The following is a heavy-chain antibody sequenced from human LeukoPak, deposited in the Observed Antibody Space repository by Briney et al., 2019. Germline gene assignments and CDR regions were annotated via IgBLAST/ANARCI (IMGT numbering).Heavy chain of an antibody. CDR3: ARQYYDILTGSISFDY. Sequence: SETLSLTCAVYGGSFSGYYWSWIRQPPGKGLEWIGYIYYSGSTNYNPSLKSRVTISVDTSKNQFSLKLSSVTAADTAVYYCARQYYDILTGSISFDYWGQGTLVTVSS. D-gene: IGHD3-9*01. CDR1: GGSFSGYY. V-gene: IGHV4-59*01. CDR2: IYYSGST. J-gene: IGHJ4*02.